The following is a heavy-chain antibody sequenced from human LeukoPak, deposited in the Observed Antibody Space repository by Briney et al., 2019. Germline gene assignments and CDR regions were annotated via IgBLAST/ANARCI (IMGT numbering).Heavy chain of an antibody. J-gene: IGHJ4*02. Sequence: ASVKVSCKASGYTFTSYGISWVRQAPGQGLEWMGWISAYNGNTNYAQKLQGRVTMTTDKSTSTAYMELSSLRSEDTAVYYCASRIVGATSGYFDYWGQGTLVTVSS. D-gene: IGHD1-26*01. CDR1: GYTFTSYG. CDR2: ISAYNGNT. CDR3: ASRIVGATSGYFDY. V-gene: IGHV1-18*01.